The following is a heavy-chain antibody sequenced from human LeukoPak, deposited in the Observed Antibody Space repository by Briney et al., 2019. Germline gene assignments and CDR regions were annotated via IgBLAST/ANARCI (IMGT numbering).Heavy chain of an antibody. CDR2: ITGTGGVT. V-gene: IGHV3-23*01. CDR1: GFTFSSYA. CDR3: AKEVSGSGSYYGGNDY. Sequence: GGSLRLPCAASGFTFSSYAMGWVRQAPGKGLEWLSTITGTGGVTYYADSVKGRFTISGDSSKTTLYLQMNSLRAEDTAVYYCAKEVSGSGSYYGGNDYWGQGTLVIVSS. J-gene: IGHJ4*02. D-gene: IGHD3-10*01.